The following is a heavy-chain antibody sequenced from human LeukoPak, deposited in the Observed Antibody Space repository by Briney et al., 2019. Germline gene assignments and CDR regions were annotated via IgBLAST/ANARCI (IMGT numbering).Heavy chain of an antibody. J-gene: IGHJ4*02. V-gene: IGHV4-39*07. CDR2: IYYSGST. Sequence: SETLSLTCTVSGGSISITTYYWGWIRQPPGKGLEWTGNIYYSGSTYYNPSLKSRVTISVDTSKNQFSLKLSSVTAADTAVYFCASGAADGYNFGFDYWGQGTLAAVSS. CDR3: ASGAADGYNFGFDY. CDR1: GGSISITTYY. D-gene: IGHD5-24*01.